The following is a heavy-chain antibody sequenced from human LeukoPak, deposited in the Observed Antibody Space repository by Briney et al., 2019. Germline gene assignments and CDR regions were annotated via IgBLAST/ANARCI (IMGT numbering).Heavy chain of an antibody. V-gene: IGHV1-69*06. Sequence: SVKVSCKASGGTFSSYAIRWVRQAPGQGLEWMGGIIPIFGTANYAQKFQGRVTITADKSTSTAYMELSSLRSEDTAVYYCARDLTTVTGNRGDIWGQGTMVTVSS. CDR1: GGTFSSYA. CDR3: ARDLTTVTGNRGDI. CDR2: IIPIFGTA. D-gene: IGHD4-17*01. J-gene: IGHJ3*02.